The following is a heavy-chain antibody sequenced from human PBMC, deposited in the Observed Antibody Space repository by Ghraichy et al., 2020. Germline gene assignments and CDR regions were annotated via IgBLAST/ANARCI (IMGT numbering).Heavy chain of an antibody. CDR2: IWNDGSKA. CDR3: ARDDDDYDFFDY. Sequence: SCAASGFTFSRYGMHWVRQAPGKGLESVAVIWNDGSKAYYGDSVKGRFTISRDNSKNTLYLQLNSLRAEDTAVYYCARDDDDYDFFDYWGQGTLVTVSS. V-gene: IGHV3-33*01. D-gene: IGHD3-3*01. J-gene: IGHJ4*02. CDR1: GFTFSRYG.